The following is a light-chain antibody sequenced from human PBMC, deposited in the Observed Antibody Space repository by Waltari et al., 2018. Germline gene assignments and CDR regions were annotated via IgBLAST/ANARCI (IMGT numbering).Light chain of an antibody. V-gene: IGKV3-15*01. Sequence: EIVMTQSPATLSVSPGERATLSCRASQSVRSNLAGYPQKPGQAPRLLIYGASPRTTGIPARFSGSGSGTEFTLTISSMQSEDFAVYYCQQYKNWPYTFGQGTKLEIK. CDR2: GAS. CDR1: QSVRSN. J-gene: IGKJ2*01. CDR3: QQYKNWPYT.